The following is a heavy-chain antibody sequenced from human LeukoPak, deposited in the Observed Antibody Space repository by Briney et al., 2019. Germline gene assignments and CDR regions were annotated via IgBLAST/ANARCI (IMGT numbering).Heavy chain of an antibody. J-gene: IGHJ4*02. Sequence: SVKVSCKASGGTFSSCAISWVRQAPGQGLEWMGGIIPIFGTANYAQKFQGRVTITADESTSTAYMELSSLRSEDTAVYYCAREPVSGWYTSDYYFDYWGQGTLVTVSS. CDR3: AREPVSGWYTSDYYFDY. CDR2: IIPIFGTA. V-gene: IGHV1-69*01. D-gene: IGHD6-19*01. CDR1: GGTFSSCA.